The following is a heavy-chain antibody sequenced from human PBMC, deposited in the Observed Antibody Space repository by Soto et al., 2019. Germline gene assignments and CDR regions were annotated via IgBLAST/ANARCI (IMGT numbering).Heavy chain of an antibody. V-gene: IGHV1-69*01. D-gene: IGHD5-12*01. CDR3: AEGGNSGYDLLYGMDV. Sequence: QVQLVQSGAEVKKPGSSVKVSCTASGGTFSSYAISWVRQAPGQGLEWMGGIIPIFGTANYAQKFQGRVTITADESTSTAYMELSSLRSEDTAVYYCAEGGNSGYDLLYGMDVWGQGTTVTVSS. J-gene: IGHJ6*02. CDR2: IIPIFGTA. CDR1: GGTFSSYA.